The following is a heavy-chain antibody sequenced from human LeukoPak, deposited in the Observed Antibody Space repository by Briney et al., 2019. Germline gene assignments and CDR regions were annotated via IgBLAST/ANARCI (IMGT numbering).Heavy chain of an antibody. CDR1: GFTFDDYA. CDR3: VRGYSYGYRFDY. CDR2: ISWNSGSI. Sequence: GGSLRLSCAASGFTFDDYAMHWVRQAPGKGLEWVSGISWNSGSIGYADSVKGRFTISRDNAKNSLYLQMNSLRAEDTALDYCVRGYSYGYRFDYWGQGTLVTVSS. D-gene: IGHD5-18*01. J-gene: IGHJ4*02. V-gene: IGHV3-9*01.